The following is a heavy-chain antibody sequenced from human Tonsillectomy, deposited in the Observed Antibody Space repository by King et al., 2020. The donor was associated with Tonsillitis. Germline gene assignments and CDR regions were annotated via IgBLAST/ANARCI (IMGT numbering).Heavy chain of an antibody. J-gene: IGHJ6*02. CDR3: ARTRGAHRSGMDV. CDR1: GGSFSIYF. V-gene: IGHV4-34*01. D-gene: IGHD1-26*01. CDR2: INHSGST. Sequence: VQLPQWGAGLLKPSETLSLTCAVYGGSFSIYFWSWVRQPPGKGLEWIGEINHSGSTNYNPSLKSRVTISVDTSKNQFSLKLSSVTAADTAVYYFARTRGAHRSGMDVWGQGTPVTVSS.